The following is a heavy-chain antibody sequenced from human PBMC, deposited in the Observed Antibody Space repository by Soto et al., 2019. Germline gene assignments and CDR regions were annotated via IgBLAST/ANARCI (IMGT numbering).Heavy chain of an antibody. CDR3: AKERSEGWGIGGPKFDY. J-gene: IGHJ4*02. CDR2: ISYDGSNK. V-gene: IGHV3-30*18. D-gene: IGHD1-26*01. Sequence: QVQLVESGGGVVQPGRSLRLSCAASGFTFSSYGMHWVRQAPGKGLEWVAVISYDGSNKYYADSVKGRFTISRDNSKNXRYLQMNGLRGGDTAVYYCAKERSEGWGIGGPKFDYWGQGTLVTVSS. CDR1: GFTFSSYG.